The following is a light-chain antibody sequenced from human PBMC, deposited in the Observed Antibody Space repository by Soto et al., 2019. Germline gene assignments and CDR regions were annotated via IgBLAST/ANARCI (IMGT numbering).Light chain of an antibody. CDR1: SSDVGSYNL. J-gene: IGLJ2*01. Sequence: QSALTQPASVSGSPGQSITISCTGTSSDVGSYNLVSWCQQHPGKAPKLMIYEVSKRPSGVSNRFSGSKSGNTASLTISGLQAEDEADYYCCSYAGSLVFGGGTQLTVL. CDR2: EVS. CDR3: CSYAGSLV. V-gene: IGLV2-23*02.